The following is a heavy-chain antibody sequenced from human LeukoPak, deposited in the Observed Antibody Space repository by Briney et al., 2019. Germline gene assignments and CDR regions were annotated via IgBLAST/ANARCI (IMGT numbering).Heavy chain of an antibody. V-gene: IGHV4-34*01. CDR2: TNHSGSN. Sequence: PSETLSLTCAVYGGSFSDYYWTWIRQSPGKGLEWIGETNHSGSNDYIPSLESRVAISVDTSKNQFSLKLTSVIAADTAVYYCASGLGRTGTQGLIDHWGQGTLVTVSS. J-gene: IGHJ4*02. D-gene: IGHD1-7*01. CDR1: GGSFSDYY. CDR3: ASGLGRTGTQGLIDH.